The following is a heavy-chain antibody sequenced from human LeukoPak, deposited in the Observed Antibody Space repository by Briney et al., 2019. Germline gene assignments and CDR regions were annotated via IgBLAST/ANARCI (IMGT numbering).Heavy chain of an antibody. J-gene: IGHJ4*02. CDR3: ARDWWNNSGYYDY. Sequence: GSLRLSCAASGFSFSRYWMSWVRQAPGKGLECVANINEDGSEKYYVDSVKGRFTISRDNAKNSLYLQMNSLRVEDTAVYYCARDWWNNSGYYDYWGQGTLVTVSS. V-gene: IGHV3-7*01. CDR2: INEDGSEK. CDR1: GFSFSRYW. D-gene: IGHD3-22*01.